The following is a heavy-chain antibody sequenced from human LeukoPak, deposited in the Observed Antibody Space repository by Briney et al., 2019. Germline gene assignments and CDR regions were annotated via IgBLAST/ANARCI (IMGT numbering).Heavy chain of an antibody. CDR2: INPNSGGT. D-gene: IGHD3-22*01. CDR1: GYTFTGYY. J-gene: IGHJ5*02. V-gene: IGHV1-2*02. Sequence: ASVTVSCKASGYTFTGYYMHWVRQAPGQGLEWMGWINPNSGGTNYAQKFQGRVTMTRDTSISTAYMELSRLRSDDTAVYYCARDYYYDSSGYYSPWGQGTLVTVSS. CDR3: ARDYYYDSSGYYSP.